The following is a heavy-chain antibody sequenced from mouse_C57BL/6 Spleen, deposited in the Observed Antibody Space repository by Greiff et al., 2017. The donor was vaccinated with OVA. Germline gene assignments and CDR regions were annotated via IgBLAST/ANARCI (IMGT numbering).Heavy chain of an antibody. V-gene: IGHV5-17*01. D-gene: IGHD2-4*01. Sequence: EVHLVESGGGLVKPGGSLKLSCAASGFTFSDYGMHWVRQAPEKGLEWVAYISSGSSTIYYADTVKGRFTISRDNAKNTLFLQMTSLRSEDTAMYYCATPPSYDCDGEGAMDYWGQGTSVTVSS. J-gene: IGHJ4*01. CDR1: GFTFSDYG. CDR2: ISSGSSTI. CDR3: ATPPSYDCDGEGAMDY.